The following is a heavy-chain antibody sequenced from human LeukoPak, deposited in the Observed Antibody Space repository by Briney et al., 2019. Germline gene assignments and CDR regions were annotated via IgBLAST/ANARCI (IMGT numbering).Heavy chain of an antibody. CDR2: IIPILGIA. V-gene: IGHV1-69*04. CDR1: GGTCSSYA. D-gene: IGHD2-15*01. CDR3: ARDLSVAEVATHGPDAFDI. J-gene: IGHJ3*02. Sequence: SVKVSCKASGGTCSSYAMRWVRQAPGQGLEWMGRIIPILGIANYAQKFQGRVTITADKSTSTAYMELSSLRSEDTAVYYCARDLSVAEVATHGPDAFDIWGQGTMVTVSS.